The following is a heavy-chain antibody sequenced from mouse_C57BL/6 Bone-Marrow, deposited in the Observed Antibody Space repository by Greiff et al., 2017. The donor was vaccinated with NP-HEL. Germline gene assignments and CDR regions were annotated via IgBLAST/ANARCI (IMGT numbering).Heavy chain of an antibody. CDR1: GFTFSSYG. J-gene: IGHJ3*01. D-gene: IGHD1-1*01. CDR2: ISSGGSYT. CDR3: ARHNYGSSWFAY. V-gene: IGHV5-6*01. Sequence: EVQLVESGGDLVKPGGSLKLSCAASGFTFSSYGMSWVRQTPDKRLEWVATISSGGSYTYYPDSVKGRFTISRDNAKNTLYLQMSSLKSEDTAMYYCARHNYGSSWFAYWGQGTLVTVSA.